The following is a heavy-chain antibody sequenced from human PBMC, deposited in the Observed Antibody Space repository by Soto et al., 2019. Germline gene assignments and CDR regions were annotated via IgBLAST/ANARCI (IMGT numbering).Heavy chain of an antibody. D-gene: IGHD2-2*01. Sequence: QVQLVQSGAEVKKPGASVKVSCKASGYTFTGYYMHWVRQAPGQGLEWMGWINPNSGGTNYAQKFQGRVTMTRDTSISTAYMELSRLRSDDTAVYYCARDLAGDLGYCSSTSCYSKHWYFDLWGRGTLVTVSS. CDR2: INPNSGGT. J-gene: IGHJ2*01. V-gene: IGHV1-2*02. CDR3: ARDLAGDLGYCSSTSCYSKHWYFDL. CDR1: GYTFTGYY.